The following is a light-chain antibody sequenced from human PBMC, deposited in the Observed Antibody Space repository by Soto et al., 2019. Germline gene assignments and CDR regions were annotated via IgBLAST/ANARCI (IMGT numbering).Light chain of an antibody. CDR3: QQSYSTLFT. Sequence: DIQMTQSPSSLSAYVGDRVTITCRASQSISSYLNWYQQKPGKAPKLLIYAASILQSGVPSRFSGSGSGTDFTLTISSLQPEDFATYYCQQSYSTLFTFGPGTKVDIK. V-gene: IGKV1-39*01. CDR2: AAS. CDR1: QSISSY. J-gene: IGKJ3*01.